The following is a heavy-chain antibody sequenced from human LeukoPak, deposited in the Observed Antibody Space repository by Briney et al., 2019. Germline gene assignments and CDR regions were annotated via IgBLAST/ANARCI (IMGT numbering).Heavy chain of an antibody. V-gene: IGHV3-15*01. Sequence: PGGSLRLSCAASGFTFSNAWMSWVRQAPGKGLEWVGRIKSKTDGGTTDYAAPVKGRFTISRDDSKNTLYLQMNSLKTADTAVYYCTTDRNGDYADYWGQGTLVTVSS. CDR2: IKSKTDGGTT. CDR3: TTDRNGDYADY. D-gene: IGHD4-17*01. CDR1: GFTFSNAW. J-gene: IGHJ4*02.